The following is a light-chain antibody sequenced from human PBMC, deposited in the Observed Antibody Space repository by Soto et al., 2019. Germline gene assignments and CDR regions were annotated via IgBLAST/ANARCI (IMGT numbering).Light chain of an antibody. Sequence: QSALTQPASVSGSPGQSITISCTGTSSDVGGYNYVSWYQQHPGKAPKLMIYDVSNRPSGVSNRFSGSKSGNTASLTISGLQAEDEADYYCSSYTSSSTRLVFGGGTKLT. V-gene: IGLV2-14*01. CDR2: DVS. J-gene: IGLJ2*01. CDR1: SSDVGGYNY. CDR3: SSYTSSSTRLV.